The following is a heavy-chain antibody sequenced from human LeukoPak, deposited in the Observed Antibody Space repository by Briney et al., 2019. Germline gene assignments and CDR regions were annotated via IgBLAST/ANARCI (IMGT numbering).Heavy chain of an antibody. CDR3: ARDPGLVPAANDY. J-gene: IGHJ4*02. CDR1: GGTFSSYT. D-gene: IGHD2-2*01. V-gene: IGHV1-69*04. Sequence: SVKVSCKASGGTFSSYTISWLRQAPGQGLERMGRIIPILGIANYAQKFQGRVTITADKSTSTAYMELSSLRSEDTAVYYCARDPGLVPAANDYWGQGTLVTVSS. CDR2: IIPILGIA.